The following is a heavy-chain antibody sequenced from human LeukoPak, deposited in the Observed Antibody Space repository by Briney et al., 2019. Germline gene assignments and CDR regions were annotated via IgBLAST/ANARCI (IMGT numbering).Heavy chain of an antibody. CDR1: GFTFSSYW. CDR2: INSDGSST. D-gene: IGHD4-17*01. V-gene: IGHV3-74*01. J-gene: IGHJ4*02. CDR3: ATVTVTTAFDY. Sequence: PGGSLRLSCAASGFTFSSYWMHWVRQAPGKGLVWVSRINSDGSSTSYAESVKGRFTISRDNAENTLYLQMNSLRAEDTAVYYCATVTVTTAFDYWGQGTLVTVSS.